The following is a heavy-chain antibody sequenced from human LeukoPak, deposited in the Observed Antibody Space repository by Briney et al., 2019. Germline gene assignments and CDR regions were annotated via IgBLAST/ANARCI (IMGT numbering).Heavy chain of an antibody. D-gene: IGHD2-8*01. V-gene: IGHV3-74*01. J-gene: IGHJ4*02. CDR2: INSDGSST. Sequence: PGGSLRLSCAASGFTFSSYWMHWVRQAPGKGLVWVSRINSDGSSTSYADSVKGRFTISRDNAKNTLYLQMNSLRAEDTAVYYCARDLEECMFSPSLTTELICGLDYWGQGTLVTVSS. CDR1: GFTFSSYW. CDR3: ARDLEECMFSPSLTTELICGLDY.